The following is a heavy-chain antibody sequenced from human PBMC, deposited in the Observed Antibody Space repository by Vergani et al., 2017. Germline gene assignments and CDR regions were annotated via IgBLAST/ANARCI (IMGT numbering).Heavy chain of an antibody. V-gene: IGHV4-34*02. Sequence: QVQLQQWGAGVVKPSGTLSLTCAVFGESFSSFYWSWIRPPPGKGLEGIGEINNDGHTNYNPSLESRVTVSRDTAKNQFSLNLMSVTAADTAMYYCAVRPRVNLVGGEIVTKRTFDYWSQGSLVTVSS. D-gene: IGHD3-10*01. J-gene: IGHJ4*02. CDR3: AVRPRVNLVGGEIVTKRTFDY. CDR2: INNDGHT. CDR1: GESFSSFY.